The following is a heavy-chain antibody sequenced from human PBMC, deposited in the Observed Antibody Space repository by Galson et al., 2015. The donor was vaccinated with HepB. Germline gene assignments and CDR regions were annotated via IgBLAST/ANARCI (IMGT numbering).Heavy chain of an antibody. J-gene: IGHJ4*02. CDR3: AKDGGYSSSWLDY. D-gene: IGHD6-13*01. CDR2: ISWNSGSI. CDR1: GFTFDDYA. Sequence: SLRLSCAASGFTFDDYAMHWVRQAPGKGLEWVSGISWNSGSIGYADSVKGRFTISRDNAKNSLYLQMNSLRAEDTALYYCAKDGGYSSSWLDYWGQGTLVTVSS. V-gene: IGHV3-9*01.